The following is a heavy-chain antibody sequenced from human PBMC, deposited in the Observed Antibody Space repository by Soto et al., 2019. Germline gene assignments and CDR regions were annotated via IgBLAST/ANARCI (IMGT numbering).Heavy chain of an antibody. CDR2: IHYSGTT. CDR1: GGSMRNYF. V-gene: IGHV4-59*01. CDR3: AAGEASSRDLAPYYLDF. J-gene: IGHJ4*02. D-gene: IGHD6-13*01. Sequence: SETLSPTCPVSGGSMRNYFLTWVRQTPGKGLGWIGYIHYSGTTSFFPSYNPSLRSRVTISEDTSKNQFSLKLLSVTTADTAVYFCAAGEASSRDLAPYYLDFWGQGTLVTVSS.